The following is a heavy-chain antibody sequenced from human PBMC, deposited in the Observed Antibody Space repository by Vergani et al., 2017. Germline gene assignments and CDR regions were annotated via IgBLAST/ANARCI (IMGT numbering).Heavy chain of an antibody. CDR2: ISWNSGSI. CDR1: GFTFDDYA. D-gene: IGHD4-23*01. CDR3: ARADYGGNRYWYFDL. Sequence: EVQLVESGGGLVQPGRSLRLSCAASGFTFDDYAMHWVRQAPGKGLEWVSGISWNSGSIGYADSVKGRFTISRDNAKNSLYLQMSSLRAEDTALYYCARADYGGNRYWYFDLWGRGTLVTVSS. J-gene: IGHJ2*01. V-gene: IGHV3-9*01.